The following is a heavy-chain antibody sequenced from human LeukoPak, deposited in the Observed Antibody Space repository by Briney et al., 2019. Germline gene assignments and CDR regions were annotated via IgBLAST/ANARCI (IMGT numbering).Heavy chain of an antibody. D-gene: IGHD4-23*01. Sequence: GGSLRLSCAASGFTFSSYSMNWVRQAPGKGREWVSSISSTSRSIYYADSVKGRFTISRDNAKTSLYLQMNSLRAEDTAVYYCARVYGGNPFDYWGQGTLVTVSS. CDR2: ISSTSRSI. CDR3: ARVYGGNPFDY. CDR1: GFTFSSYS. V-gene: IGHV3-21*01. J-gene: IGHJ4*02.